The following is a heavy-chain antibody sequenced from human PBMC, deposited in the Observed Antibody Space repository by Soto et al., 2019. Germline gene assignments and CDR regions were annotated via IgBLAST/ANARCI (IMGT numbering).Heavy chain of an antibody. J-gene: IGHJ3*02. CDR3: AREEYYYDSSGYYPLDAFDI. CDR1: GYTFTSYY. CDR2: INPSGGST. D-gene: IGHD3-22*01. Sequence: GASVKVSCKASGYTFTSYYMHGVRQAPGQGLEWMGIINPSGGSTSYAQKFQGRVTMTRDTSTSTVYMELSSLRSEDTAVYYCAREEYYYDSSGYYPLDAFDIFGQGTMVTFSS. V-gene: IGHV1-46*01.